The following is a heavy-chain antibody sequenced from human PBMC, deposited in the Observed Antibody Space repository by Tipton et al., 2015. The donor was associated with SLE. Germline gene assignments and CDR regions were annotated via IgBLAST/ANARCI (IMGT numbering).Heavy chain of an antibody. CDR2: IRYDANNK. CDR3: AKGELYGFWSAWHYNMDV. V-gene: IGHV3-30*02. Sequence: SLRLSCAASGFTFSNYGMHWVRQAPGKGLEWVAFIRYDANNKYYVDSVRGRFTISRDNSKNTLFLQMNSLKAEDTAVYYCAKGELYGFWSAWHYNMDVWGQGTTVTVSS. CDR1: GFTFSNYG. D-gene: IGHD3-3*01. J-gene: IGHJ6*02.